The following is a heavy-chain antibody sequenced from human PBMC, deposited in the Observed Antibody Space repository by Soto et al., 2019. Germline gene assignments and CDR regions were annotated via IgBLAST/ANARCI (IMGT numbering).Heavy chain of an antibody. J-gene: IGHJ4*02. CDR1: GFTFSSYG. Sequence: QVQLVESGGGVVQPGRSLRLSCGASGFTFSSYGMHWVRQAPGKGLEWVAVISYDGSNKYYADSVKGRFTISRDNSKNTLYLQMNSLRAEDTAVYYCAKVGAAAAVGYFDYWGQGTLVTVSS. CDR3: AKVGAAAAVGYFDY. D-gene: IGHD6-13*01. CDR2: ISYDGSNK. V-gene: IGHV3-30*18.